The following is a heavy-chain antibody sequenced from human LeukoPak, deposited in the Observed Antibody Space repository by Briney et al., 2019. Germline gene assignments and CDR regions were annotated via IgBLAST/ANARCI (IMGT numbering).Heavy chain of an antibody. V-gene: IGHV4-30-2*01. Sequence: SETLSLTCTVSGGSISRGGYSWSWIRQPPGKGLEWIVYFYHSGSTYYNPSLKSRVTISVDRSKHQFSLKLSSVTAADTAVYYCARASLLRYFEGFDYWGQGTLVTVSS. D-gene: IGHD3-9*01. J-gene: IGHJ4*02. CDR3: ARASLLRYFEGFDY. CDR1: GGSISRGGYS. CDR2: FYHSGST.